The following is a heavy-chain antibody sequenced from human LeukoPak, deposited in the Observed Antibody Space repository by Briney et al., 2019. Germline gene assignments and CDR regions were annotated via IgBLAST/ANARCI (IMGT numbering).Heavy chain of an antibody. J-gene: IGHJ4*02. D-gene: IGHD6-13*01. V-gene: IGHV4-59*01. CDR2: IYYSGST. CDR1: GGSISSYY. Sequence: SETLSPTCRVSGGSISSYYWSWIRQPPGKGLEWVGYIYYSGSTNYKPSLKSRVTISVDTSKNHFSLKLRSVTAADTAVYYCARAEWGSYWYPWDYWGQGTLVTVSS. CDR3: ARAEWGSYWYPWDY.